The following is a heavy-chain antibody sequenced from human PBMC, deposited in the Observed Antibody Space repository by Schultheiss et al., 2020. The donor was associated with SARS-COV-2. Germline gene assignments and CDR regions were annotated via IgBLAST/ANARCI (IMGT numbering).Heavy chain of an antibody. V-gene: IGHV4-4*02. CDR2: INHSGST. CDR1: GGSISSSNW. J-gene: IGHJ4*02. D-gene: IGHD3-9*01. CDR3: ARSKRVASLRYFDW. Sequence: SETLSLTCAVSGGSISSSNWWSWVRQPPGKGLEWIGEINHSGSTDYNSSLKSRVTISVATSKNQFSLKLSSVTAADTAVYYCARSKRVASLRYFDWWGQGTLVTVSS.